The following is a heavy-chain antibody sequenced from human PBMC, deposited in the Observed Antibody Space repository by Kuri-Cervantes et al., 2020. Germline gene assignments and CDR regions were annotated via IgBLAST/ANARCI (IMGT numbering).Heavy chain of an antibody. J-gene: IGHJ5*02. CDR2: ISDSSDAI. D-gene: IGHD3-22*01. CDR1: GFTFSTYN. V-gene: IGHV3-48*01. CDR3: AREIGGYYP. Sequence: GESLKISCAASGFTFSTYNMNWVRQAPGKGLEWISYISDSSDAIYYADSVKGRFTISRDNAKNSLYLQMNSLRAEDTAVYYCAREIGGYYPWGQGTLVTVSS.